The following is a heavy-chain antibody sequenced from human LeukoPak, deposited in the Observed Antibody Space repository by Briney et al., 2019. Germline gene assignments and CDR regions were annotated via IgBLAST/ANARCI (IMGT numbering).Heavy chain of an antibody. Sequence: SETLSLTCTVSTGSISSSSYFWGWIRQPPGKGLEWIGSIYYSGSTSYSPSLKSRVTISVDTSKNHFLLKLSSVTAADTAVYYCARDRRRDGYNFDYWGQGTLVTVSS. CDR3: ARDRRRDGYNFDY. CDR2: IYYSGST. V-gene: IGHV4-39*07. D-gene: IGHD5-24*01. CDR1: TGSISSSSYF. J-gene: IGHJ4*02.